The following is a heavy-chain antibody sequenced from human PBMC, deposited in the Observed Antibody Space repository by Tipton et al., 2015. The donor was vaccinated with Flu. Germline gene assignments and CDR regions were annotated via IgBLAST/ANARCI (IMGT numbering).Heavy chain of an antibody. J-gene: IGHJ3*02. Sequence: TLSLTCTVSGGSISSYYWSWIRQPAGKGLEWIGRIHTSGSTNYNPSLKSRVTMSVDTSKNQFSLKLSSVTAADTAVYYCARVTYDSDAFDIWGQGTMVTVSS. CDR2: IHTSGST. D-gene: IGHD3-16*01. CDR1: GGSISSYY. CDR3: ARVTYDSDAFDI. V-gene: IGHV4-4*07.